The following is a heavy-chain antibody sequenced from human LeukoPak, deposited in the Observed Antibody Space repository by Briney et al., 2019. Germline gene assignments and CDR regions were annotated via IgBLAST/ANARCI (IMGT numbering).Heavy chain of an antibody. V-gene: IGHV3-30-3*01. D-gene: IGHD2-21*02. Sequence: PGGSLRLSCAASGFTFTNYALHWVRQAPAKGLEWVAVISYDGTNKYYADSVKGQFTISRDNSKNTLSLQMNSLRAEDTALYYCARGLVLGAAKNYFDYWGQGALVTVSS. CDR1: GFTFTNYA. CDR2: ISYDGTNK. CDR3: ARGLVLGAAKNYFDY. J-gene: IGHJ4*02.